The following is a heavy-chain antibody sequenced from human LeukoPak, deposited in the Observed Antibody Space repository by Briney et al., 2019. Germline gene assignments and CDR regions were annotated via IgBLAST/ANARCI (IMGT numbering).Heavy chain of an antibody. D-gene: IGHD3-22*01. J-gene: IGHJ3*02. CDR1: GGSISSYY. Sequence: SETLSLTCTVSGGSISSYYWSWIRQPPGKGLEWIGYIYYSGSTNYNPSLKSRVTKSVDTSKNQFSLKLSSVTAADTAVYYCAGSRYYYDSSGYYYARRYDAFDIWGQGTMVTVSS. CDR3: AGSRYYYDSSGYYYARRYDAFDI. CDR2: IYYSGST. V-gene: IGHV4-59*08.